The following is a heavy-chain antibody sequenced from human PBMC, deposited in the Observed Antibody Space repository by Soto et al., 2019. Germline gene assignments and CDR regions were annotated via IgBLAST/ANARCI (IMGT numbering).Heavy chain of an antibody. Sequence: QVQLVQSGAEVKKPGSSVKVSCKASVGTFSSYTISWVRQAPGQGLEWMGRIIAILGIGNYAQKFQGRVTITPYKSTSTAYMELSSLRTEDTADDYYARYCSSTSCWDAFDIWGQGTMVNVSS. J-gene: IGHJ3*02. V-gene: IGHV1-69*02. CDR3: ARYCSSTSCWDAFDI. CDR1: VGTFSSYT. CDR2: IIAILGIG. D-gene: IGHD2-2*01.